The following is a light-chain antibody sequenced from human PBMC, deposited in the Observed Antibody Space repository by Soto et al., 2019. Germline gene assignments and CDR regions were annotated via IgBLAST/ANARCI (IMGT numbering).Light chain of an antibody. V-gene: IGLV2-14*01. CDR1: SSDVGGYNY. CDR3: SSYTSSSTLEVV. Sequence: QSALTQPASVSGSPGQSITISCTGTSSDVGGYNYVSWYQQHPGKAPKLMIYDVSNRPSGVFNRFSGSKSGNTASLTISGLQAEDEADYYCSSYTSSSTLEVVFGGGTQLTVL. J-gene: IGLJ2*01. CDR2: DVS.